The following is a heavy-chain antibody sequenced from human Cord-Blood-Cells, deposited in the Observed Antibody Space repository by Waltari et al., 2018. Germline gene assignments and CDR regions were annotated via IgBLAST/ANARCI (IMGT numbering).Heavy chain of an antibody. CDR3: AGFVVVPAAIGYYCDY. CDR2: IISIFGTA. J-gene: IGHJ4*02. CDR1: GGTFSSYA. Sequence: QVQLVQSGAEVQKPGSSVQVSCKASGGTFSSYAISWVRQAPGQGLEWMGGIISIFGTANYAQKFQGRGTFTADESTSTAYMELSSLRSEDTAVYYCAGFVVVPAAIGYYCDYWGQGTLVTVSS. V-gene: IGHV1-69*01. D-gene: IGHD2-2*02.